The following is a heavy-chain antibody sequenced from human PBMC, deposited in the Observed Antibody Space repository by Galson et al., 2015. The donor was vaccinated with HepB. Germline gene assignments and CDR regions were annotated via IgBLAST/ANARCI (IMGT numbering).Heavy chain of an antibody. V-gene: IGHV1-18*04. J-gene: IGHJ4*02. CDR2: ISAYNGDT. CDR1: GYTFTNHY. CDR3: AREIAAAGVVLDS. Sequence: SVKVSCKASGYTFTNHYINWVRQAPGQGLEWMGWISAYNGDTNYAQNLQGRVTMTTDTSTSTAYMELRSLRSDDTAVYFCAREIAAAGVVLDSWGQGTLVTVSS. D-gene: IGHD6-13*01.